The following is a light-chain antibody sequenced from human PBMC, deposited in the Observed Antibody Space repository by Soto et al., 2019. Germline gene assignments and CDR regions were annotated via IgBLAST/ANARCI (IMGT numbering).Light chain of an antibody. CDR2: DNN. CDR3: GTWDISLSADWV. CDR1: SSNIGNNY. Sequence: QSVLTQPPSVSAAPGQKVTISCSGSSSNIGNNYVSWYQQLPGTAPKLLIYDNNKRPSGIPDRFSGSKSGTSATLGITGLQTGDECVYYCGTWDISLSADWVFGGGTKGTVL. J-gene: IGLJ3*02. V-gene: IGLV1-51*01.